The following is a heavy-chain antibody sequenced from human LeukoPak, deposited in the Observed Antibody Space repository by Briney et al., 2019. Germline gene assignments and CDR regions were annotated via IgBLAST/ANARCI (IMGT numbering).Heavy chain of an antibody. D-gene: IGHD3-10*01. CDR1: GGSISSGRNY. Sequence: SQTLSLTCTVSGGSISSGRNYWTWIRQPAGKGLEWIGRIYIFSGSTNYNPSLKSRVTISVDTSKNQFSLKLSSVTAADTAVYYCARRLGRKFGERFYYYHYMDVWGKGTTVTISS. V-gene: IGHV4-61*02. CDR3: ARRLGRKFGERFYYYHYMDV. J-gene: IGHJ6*03. CDR2: IYIFSGST.